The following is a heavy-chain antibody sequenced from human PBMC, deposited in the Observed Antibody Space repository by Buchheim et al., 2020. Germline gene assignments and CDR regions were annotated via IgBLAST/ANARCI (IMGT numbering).Heavy chain of an antibody. J-gene: IGHJ4*02. D-gene: IGHD3-3*01. CDR3: ARVAGWCRIYDFWSGYYFSY. V-gene: IGHV3-7*01. CDR1: GFTFSSYW. Sequence: EVQLVESGGGLVQPGGSLRLSCAASGFTFSSYWMSWVRQAPGKGLEWVANIKQDGSEKYYVDSVKGRFTISRDNAKNSLYLQMNSLRAEDTAVYYCARVAGWCRIYDFWSGYYFSYWGQGTL. CDR2: IKQDGSEK.